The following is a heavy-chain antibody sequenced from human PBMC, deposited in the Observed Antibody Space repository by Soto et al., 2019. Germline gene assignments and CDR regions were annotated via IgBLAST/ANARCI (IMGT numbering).Heavy chain of an antibody. Sequence: ASVKVSCKASGGTFSSYAISWVRQAPGQGLEWMGGIIPIFGTANYAQKFQGRVTITADESTSTAYMELSSLRSEDTAVYYCARDVYGGYYYYGMDVWGQGTTVTVPS. J-gene: IGHJ6*02. CDR2: IIPIFGTA. D-gene: IGHD4-17*01. CDR3: ARDVYGGYYYYGMDV. CDR1: GGTFSSYA. V-gene: IGHV1-69*13.